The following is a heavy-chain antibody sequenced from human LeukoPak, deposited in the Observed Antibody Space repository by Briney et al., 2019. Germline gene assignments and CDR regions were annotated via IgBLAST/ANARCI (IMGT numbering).Heavy chain of an antibody. D-gene: IGHD6-13*01. Sequence: ASVKVSGKASGYTSTSYGISWVRQAPGQGLEWMGWINPNSGGTNYAQKFQGRVTITADESTSTAYMELSSLRSEDTAVYFCASAPRYSSSWPNNWFDPWGQGTLVTVSS. CDR1: GYTSTSYG. CDR2: INPNSGGT. CDR3: ASAPRYSSSWPNNWFDP. V-gene: IGHV1-18*01. J-gene: IGHJ5*02.